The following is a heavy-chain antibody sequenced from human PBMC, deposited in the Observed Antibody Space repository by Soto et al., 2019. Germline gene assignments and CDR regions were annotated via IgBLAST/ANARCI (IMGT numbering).Heavy chain of an antibody. J-gene: IGHJ4*02. Sequence: EVQLLESGGGLVQPGGSPRLSCATSGFTFSSYAMGWVRQAPGKGLEWVSATSGSGGSTYYADSVKGRFTISRDNSKNTLYLQMNSLRAEDTALYYCASVPRVTRYYFDYWGQGTLVTVSS. CDR2: TSGSGGST. CDR3: ASVPRVTRYYFDY. D-gene: IGHD2-21*02. V-gene: IGHV3-23*01. CDR1: GFTFSSYA.